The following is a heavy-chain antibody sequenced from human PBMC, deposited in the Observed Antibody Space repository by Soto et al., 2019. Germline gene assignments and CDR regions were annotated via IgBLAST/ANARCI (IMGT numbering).Heavy chain of an antibody. CDR3: AKSRNYYGSGSPNRRAFDI. D-gene: IGHD3-10*01. V-gene: IGHV3-23*01. J-gene: IGHJ3*02. CDR1: GFTFSSYA. CDR2: ISGSGGST. Sequence: EVQLLESGGGLVQPGGSLRLSCAASGFTFSSYAMSWVRQAPGKGLEWVSAISGSGGSTYYADSVKGRFTISRDNSKNTLYLQMNSLRAEDTAVYYCAKSRNYYGSGSPNRRAFDIWGQGTMVTVSS.